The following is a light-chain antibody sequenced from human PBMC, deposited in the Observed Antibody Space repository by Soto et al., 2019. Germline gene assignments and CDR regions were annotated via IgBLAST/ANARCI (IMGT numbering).Light chain of an antibody. J-gene: IGLJ3*02. Sequence: QSVLTQPRSVSGSPGRSVTISCTGTSSDVGGYNYVSWYQQHPGKAPKLLIYDVSKRPSGVPDRLSGSKSGNTAALTISGLEAEDEADYYCCSYAGSYTWVFGGGTKLTVL. CDR3: CSYAGSYTWV. CDR1: SSDVGGYNY. CDR2: DVS. V-gene: IGLV2-11*01.